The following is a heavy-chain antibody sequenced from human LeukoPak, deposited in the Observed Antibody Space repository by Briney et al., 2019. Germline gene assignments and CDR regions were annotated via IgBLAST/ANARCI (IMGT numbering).Heavy chain of an antibody. J-gene: IGHJ3*02. CDR1: GFTFSSYA. CDR2: ISSNGGST. D-gene: IGHD2-2*01. Sequence: PGGSLRLSCAASGFTFSSYAMHWVRQAPGKGLEYVSAISSNGGSTYYANSVKGRFTISRDNSKNTLYLQMGSLRAEDMAVYYCAREGTYCSSTSCHPDAFDIWGQGTMVTVSS. V-gene: IGHV3-64*01. CDR3: AREGTYCSSTSCHPDAFDI.